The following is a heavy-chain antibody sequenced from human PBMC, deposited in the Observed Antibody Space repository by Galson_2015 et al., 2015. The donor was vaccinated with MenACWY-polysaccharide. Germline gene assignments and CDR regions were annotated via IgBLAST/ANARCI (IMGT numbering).Heavy chain of an antibody. D-gene: IGHD2-2*01. V-gene: IGHV3-7*04. CDR1: GSTFSSYW. CDR2: IRQDGNEK. CDR3: ARVSMPTYFDY. J-gene: IGHJ4*02. Sequence: SLRLSCAASGSTFSSYWMGWVRQPPGKRLEWVANIRQDGNEKYYLDSVKGRFTISRDNAKSSLYLQMNSLRAEDTAVYYCARVSMPTYFDYWGQGPLVTVSS.